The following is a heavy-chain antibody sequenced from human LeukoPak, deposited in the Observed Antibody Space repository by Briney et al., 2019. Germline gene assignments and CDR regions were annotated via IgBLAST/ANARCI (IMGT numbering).Heavy chain of an antibody. Sequence: GRSLRLSCTASGFTFGDYTMSWVRQAPGKGLEWAGFIRSKAYGGTTEYAASVKGRFTISRDDSKSIAYLQLNSLKTEDTAVYYCIRDMYYYDSSGTSYWGQGTLVTVSS. J-gene: IGHJ4*02. CDR3: IRDMYYYDSSGTSY. V-gene: IGHV3-49*04. D-gene: IGHD3-22*01. CDR1: GFTFGDYT. CDR2: IRSKAYGGTT.